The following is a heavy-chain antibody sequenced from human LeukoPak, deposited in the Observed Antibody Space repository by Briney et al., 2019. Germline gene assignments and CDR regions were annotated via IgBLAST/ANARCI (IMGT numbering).Heavy chain of an antibody. V-gene: IGHV4-34*01. D-gene: IGHD2/OR15-2a*01. CDR2: INHSGCT. Sequence: AETLSLTCVVYGGPFRGYYWNWIRQSPGKGLEWIGEINHSGCTTYNPAFKSRVTISVDTSQRQFSLKLNSLTAADTALYFCARSLLWPTGASDIWDKGTMVTVSS. CDR1: GGPFRGYY. CDR3: ARSLLWPTGASDI. J-gene: IGHJ3*02.